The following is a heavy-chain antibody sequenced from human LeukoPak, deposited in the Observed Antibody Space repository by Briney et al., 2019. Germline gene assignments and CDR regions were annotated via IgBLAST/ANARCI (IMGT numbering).Heavy chain of an antibody. V-gene: IGHV5-51*01. Sequence: GESLKISCKGSGYSFTSYWIGWVRQMPGKGLEWMGIIYPGDSDTRYSPSFQGQVAISADKSISTAYLQWSSLKASDTAMYYCARPIHYYDSSGYFGGNAFDIWGQGTMVTVSS. D-gene: IGHD3-22*01. CDR1: GYSFTSYW. CDR3: ARPIHYYDSSGYFGGNAFDI. CDR2: IYPGDSDT. J-gene: IGHJ3*02.